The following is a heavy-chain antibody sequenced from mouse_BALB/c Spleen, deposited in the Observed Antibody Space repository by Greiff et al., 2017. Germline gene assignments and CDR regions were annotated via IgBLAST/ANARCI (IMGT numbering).Heavy chain of an antibody. J-gene: IGHJ4*01. Sequence: QVQLQQSGAELVKPGASVKLSCKASGYTFTEYIIHWVKQRPGQGLEWIGWFYPGSGSIKYNEKFKDKATLTADKSSSTVYMELSRLTSEDSAVYFCARHEGRDYDGYCEYAMDYWGQGTSVTVSS. CDR3: ARHEGRDYDGYCEYAMDY. CDR1: GYTFTEYI. V-gene: IGHV1-62-2*01. CDR2: FYPGSGSI. D-gene: IGHD2-3*01.